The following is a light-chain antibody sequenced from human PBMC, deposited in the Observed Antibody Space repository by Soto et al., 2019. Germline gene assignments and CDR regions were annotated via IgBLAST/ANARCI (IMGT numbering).Light chain of an antibody. J-gene: IGKJ5*01. CDR1: QSVSSN. V-gene: IGKV3-15*01. Sequence: EIVMTQSPATLSVSPGERATLSCRASQSVSSNLAWYQQKPGQAPRLLIYGASTRATGIPARFSGSGSGTEFTLNISSVQSEDFAVYYCQQYNNWSITFGQGTRLEIK. CDR3: QQYNNWSIT. CDR2: GAS.